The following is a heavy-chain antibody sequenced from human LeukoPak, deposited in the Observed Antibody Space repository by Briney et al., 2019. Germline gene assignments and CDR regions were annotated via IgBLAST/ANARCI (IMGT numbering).Heavy chain of an antibody. J-gene: IGHJ4*02. V-gene: IGHV4-59*01. CDR3: ARSNYDFWSGPYDY. D-gene: IGHD3-3*01. Sequence: SETLSLTCTVSGGSFSSYYWSWIRQPPGKGLEWIGYIYYSGSTNYNPSLKSRVTISVDTSKNQFSLKLSSVTAADTAVYYCARSNYDFWSGPYDYWGQGTLVTVSS. CDR1: GGSFSSYY. CDR2: IYYSGST.